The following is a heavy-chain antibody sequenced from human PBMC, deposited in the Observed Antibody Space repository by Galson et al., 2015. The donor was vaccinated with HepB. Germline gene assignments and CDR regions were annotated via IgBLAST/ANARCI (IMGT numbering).Heavy chain of an antibody. J-gene: IGHJ4*02. V-gene: IGHV3-53*01. Sequence: SLRLSCAASGFPVSRNYMSWVRQAPGKGLEWVSSIYTSGNTDYADSVKGRFTISRDNSKNTLYLHMDSLRDEDTAVYYCAGGYSTSWYSGLRYWGRGTLVTVSS. CDR1: GFPVSRNY. CDR3: AGGYSTSWYSGLRY. D-gene: IGHD6-13*01. CDR2: IYTSGNT.